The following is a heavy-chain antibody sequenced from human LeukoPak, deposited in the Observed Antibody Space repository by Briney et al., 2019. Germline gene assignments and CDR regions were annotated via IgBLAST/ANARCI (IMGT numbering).Heavy chain of an antibody. CDR2: ISSNGGST. D-gene: IGHD2-21*02. J-gene: IGHJ6*03. CDR3: ARGHGVTYYYYYYMDV. CDR1: GFTFNSYA. Sequence: GGSLRLSCAASGFTFNSYAMHWVRQAPGKGLEYVSAISSNGGSTYYANSVKGRFTISRDNSKNTLYLQMGSLRAEDMAVYYCARGHGVTYYYYYYMDVWGKGTTVTVSS. V-gene: IGHV3-64*01.